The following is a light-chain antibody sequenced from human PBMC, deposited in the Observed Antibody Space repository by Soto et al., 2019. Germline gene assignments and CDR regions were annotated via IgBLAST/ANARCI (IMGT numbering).Light chain of an antibody. CDR2: KAS. V-gene: IGKV1-5*03. J-gene: IGKJ2*03. CDR3: QQYNSDPYS. Sequence: IQMTQSPSTLSASVGDRVSITCRASQTIFSWLAWYQQKPGKAPKLVIYKASSLESGVPSRYSGSGSGTEFTLTISGLQPDDFATYYCQQYNSDPYSCGQGPKLEIK. CDR1: QTIFSW.